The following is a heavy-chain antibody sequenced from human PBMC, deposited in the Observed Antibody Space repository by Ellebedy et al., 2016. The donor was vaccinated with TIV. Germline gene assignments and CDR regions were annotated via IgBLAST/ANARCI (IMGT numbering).Heavy chain of an antibody. D-gene: IGHD1-26*01. Sequence: SEALSLTCTVSGGSISSYYWSWIRQPPGKGLEWIGFIYYSGSTNYNSSLKSRVTILEDTSKNQFSLRLTSVTAADTAVYYCARRTDSGSYYDYFNSWGQGTLVTVSS. CDR2: IYYSGST. V-gene: IGHV4-59*08. CDR1: GGSISSYY. CDR3: ARRTDSGSYYDYFNS. J-gene: IGHJ4*02.